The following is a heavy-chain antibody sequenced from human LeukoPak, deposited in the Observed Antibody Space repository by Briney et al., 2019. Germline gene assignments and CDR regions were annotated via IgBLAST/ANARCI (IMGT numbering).Heavy chain of an antibody. CDR2: INHSGST. Sequence: SETLSLTCAVYGGSFSGYYWSWIRQPPGKGLEGIGEINHSGSTNYNPSLKSRVTISVDTYKNQFSLKLSSVTAADTAVYYCARGRFLEMLDWGQGTLVTVSS. CDR3: ARGRFLEMLD. J-gene: IGHJ4*02. D-gene: IGHD3-3*01. V-gene: IGHV4-34*01. CDR1: GGSFSGYY.